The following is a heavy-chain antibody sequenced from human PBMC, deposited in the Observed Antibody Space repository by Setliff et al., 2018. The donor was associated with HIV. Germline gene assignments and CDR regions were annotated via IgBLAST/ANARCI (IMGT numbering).Heavy chain of an antibody. V-gene: IGHV3-74*01. CDR1: GFTFSGYW. Sequence: PGGSLRLSCRASGFTFSGYWIHWVRQAPGKGLEWVSRINNDGSITSYADSVKGRFTISRDNANNSLFLEMNNLRPEDTAFYYCVKDGTPIGRYYQYFHVWGEGIMVTVSS. CDR2: INNDGSIT. D-gene: IGHD1-26*01. CDR3: VKDGTPIGRYYQYFHV. J-gene: IGHJ6*04.